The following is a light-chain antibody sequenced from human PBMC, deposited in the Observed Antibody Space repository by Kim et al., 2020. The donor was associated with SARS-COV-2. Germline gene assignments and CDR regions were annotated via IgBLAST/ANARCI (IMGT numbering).Light chain of an antibody. CDR3: QQDNSFPYT. J-gene: IGKJ2*01. V-gene: IGKV1-12*01. CDR1: QRISSW. Sequence: DIQMTQSPSSVSASVGDRVTITCRASQRISSWLAWYQQKPGKAPNLLIFAASSLQSGVPSRFSGSGSGTDFSLTISSLQPEDSATYYCQQDNSFPYTFGQGTKLEI. CDR2: AAS.